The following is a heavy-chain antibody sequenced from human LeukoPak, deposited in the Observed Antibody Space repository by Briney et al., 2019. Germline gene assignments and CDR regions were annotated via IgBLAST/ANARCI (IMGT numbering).Heavy chain of an antibody. V-gene: IGHV4-39*01. CDR3: ARHSEAGAAAASWYFDL. J-gene: IGHJ2*01. CDR1: GGSISSSSYY. Sequence: SETLSLTCTVSGGSISSSSYYWGWIRQPPGKGLEWIGSIYYSGSTYYNPSLKSRVTISVDTSKNQFSLKLSSVTAADTAVYYCARHSEAGAAAASWYFDLWGRGTLVTVSS. CDR2: IYYSGST. D-gene: IGHD6-13*01.